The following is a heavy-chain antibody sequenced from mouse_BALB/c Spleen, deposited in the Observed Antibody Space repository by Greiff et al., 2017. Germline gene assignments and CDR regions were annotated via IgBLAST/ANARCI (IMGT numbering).Heavy chain of an antibody. CDR3: ARDYSLDY. Sequence: EVKLMESGGGLVQPGGSLKLSCAASGFTFSSYGMSWVRQTPDKRLELVATINSNGGSTYYPDSVKGRFTISRDNAKNTLYLQMSSLKSEDTAMYYCARDYSLDYWGQGTTLTVSS. CDR2: INSNGGST. V-gene: IGHV5-6-3*01. CDR1: GFTFSSYG. D-gene: IGHD2-12*01. J-gene: IGHJ2*01.